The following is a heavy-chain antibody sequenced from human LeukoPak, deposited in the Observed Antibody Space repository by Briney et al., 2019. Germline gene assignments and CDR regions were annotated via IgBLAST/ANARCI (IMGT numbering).Heavy chain of an antibody. Sequence: GALVKVSCKASGGTFSSSGISWVRQAPGQGLEWMGGIIPMIGTPNYAQKFQGRVTITAGESTSTAYMELSSLRSEDTAVYYCASHCSSTSCYADYYYMDVWGKGTTVTVSS. V-gene: IGHV1-69*01. CDR3: ASHCSSTSCYADYYYMDV. J-gene: IGHJ6*03. CDR1: GGTFSSSG. D-gene: IGHD2-2*01. CDR2: IIPMIGTP.